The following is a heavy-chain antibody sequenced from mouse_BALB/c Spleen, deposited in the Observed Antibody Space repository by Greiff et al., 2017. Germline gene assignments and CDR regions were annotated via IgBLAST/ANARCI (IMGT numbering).Heavy chain of an antibody. J-gene: IGHJ4*01. CDR3: ARLLRKTYAMDY. CDR1: GFTFSDYY. D-gene: IGHD1-1*01. Sequence: EVQLVESGGGLVKPGGSLKLSCAASGFTFSDYYMYWVRQTPEKRLAWVATISDGGSYTYYPDSVKGRFTISRDNAKNNLYLQMSSLTSEDTAMYYCARLLRKTYAMDYWGQGTSVTVSA. CDR2: ISDGGSYT. V-gene: IGHV5-4*02.